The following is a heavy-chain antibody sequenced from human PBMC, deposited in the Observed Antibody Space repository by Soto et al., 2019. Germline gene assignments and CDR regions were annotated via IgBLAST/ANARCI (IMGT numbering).Heavy chain of an antibody. CDR3: ARDGTHYDFWSALLRQVHYLDY. CDR1: GGSISSHY. Sequence: PSETLSLTCIGSGGSISSHYWRWIRQPAGKGLEWIGRIHSSGSANYDPSLKSRVSMSVDTSKNQVSLKLTSVTAADTAVYYCARDGTHYDFWSALLRQVHYLDYWGQGTLVT. D-gene: IGHD3-3*01. V-gene: IGHV4-4*07. CDR2: IHSSGSA. J-gene: IGHJ4*02.